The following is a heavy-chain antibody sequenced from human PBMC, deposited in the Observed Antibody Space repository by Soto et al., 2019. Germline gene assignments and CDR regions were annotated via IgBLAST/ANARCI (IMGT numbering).Heavy chain of an antibody. CDR1: GGSFSSYY. CDR2: IYYSGST. V-gene: IGHV4-59*01. CDR3: GRGSSSYYYYSMDV. J-gene: IGHJ6*02. Sequence: SETLSLTCTVSGGSFSSYYWSWIRQPPGKGLEWVGYIYYSGSTNYNPSLKSRVTISLDTSKNQFSLKLSSVTAADTAVYYCGRGSSSYYYYSMDVWGQGTTVTV. D-gene: IGHD6-6*01.